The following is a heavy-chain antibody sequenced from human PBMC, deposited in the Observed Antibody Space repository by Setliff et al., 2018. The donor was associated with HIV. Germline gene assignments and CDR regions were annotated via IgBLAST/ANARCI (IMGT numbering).Heavy chain of an antibody. CDR3: ARYFYASSSSAIDA. CDR2: ISSSGATI. D-gene: IGHD3-16*01. CDR1: GFTFSASY. V-gene: IGHV3-11*04. Sequence: GGSLRLSCAASGFTFSASYMTWIRQAPGKGLEWVAHISSSGATIYYVDSVKGRFTISRDNAANSLYLQMNSLRVEDTAIYFCARYFYASSSSAIDAWGQVMPVTVSS. J-gene: IGHJ5*02.